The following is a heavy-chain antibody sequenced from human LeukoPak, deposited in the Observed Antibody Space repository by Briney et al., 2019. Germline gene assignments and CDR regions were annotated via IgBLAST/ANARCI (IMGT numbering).Heavy chain of an antibody. CDR2: IKQDGSEK. CDR3: AREAYCAY. V-gene: IGHV3-7*01. CDR1: GFTFSSYS. Sequence: GGSLRLSCAASGFTFSSYSMNWVRQAPGKGLEWVANIKQDGSEKYYVDSVKGRFTISRDNAKNSLYLQMNSLRAEDTAVYYCAREAYCAYWGQGTLLTVSS. D-gene: IGHD2-21*01. J-gene: IGHJ4*02.